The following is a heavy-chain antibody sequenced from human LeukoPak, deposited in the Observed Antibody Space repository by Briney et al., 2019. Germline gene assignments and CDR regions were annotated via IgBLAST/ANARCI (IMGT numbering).Heavy chain of an antibody. V-gene: IGHV3-23*01. J-gene: IGHJ4*02. CDR2: ISNSGDKT. CDR3: AKHGSGRYFDY. Sequence: GGSLRLSCAASGFTFGTYAFSWVRQAPGKGLEWVSAISNSGDKTYYAESVAGRFTIFRDNSKSTLYLQANSLRAEDTAVYYCAKHGSGRYFDYWGQGTLVTVSS. CDR1: GFTFGTYA. D-gene: IGHD6-19*01.